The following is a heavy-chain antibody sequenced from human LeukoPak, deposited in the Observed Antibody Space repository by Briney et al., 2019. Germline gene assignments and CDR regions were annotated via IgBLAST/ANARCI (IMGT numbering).Heavy chain of an antibody. D-gene: IGHD4-17*01. J-gene: IGHJ4*02. Sequence: SETLSLTCTVSGGSISSYYWSWIRQPPGKGLEWIGYIYYSGSTNYNPSLKSRVTISVDTSKNQFSLKLSSVTAADTAVYYCARHENGDYVDCWGQGTLVTVSS. CDR2: IYYSGST. V-gene: IGHV4-59*08. CDR3: ARHENGDYVDC. CDR1: GGSISSYY.